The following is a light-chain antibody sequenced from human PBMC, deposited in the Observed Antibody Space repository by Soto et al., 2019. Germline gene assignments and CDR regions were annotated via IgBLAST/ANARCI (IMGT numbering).Light chain of an antibody. Sequence: IVLTQSPGTLSLSPGERATLSCRASQSVSSNYLAWYQQKPGQAPRLLIYGASTRATGIPDRFSGSGSGTDFTLTISRLEPEDFAVYYCQQYGTSCTFGGGTKVEIK. CDR3: QQYGTSCT. V-gene: IGKV3-20*01. CDR1: QSVSSNY. CDR2: GAS. J-gene: IGKJ4*01.